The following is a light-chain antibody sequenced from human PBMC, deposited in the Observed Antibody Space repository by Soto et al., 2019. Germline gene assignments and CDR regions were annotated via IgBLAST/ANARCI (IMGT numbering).Light chain of an antibody. CDR2: DAS. CDR1: QSVSSY. Sequence: DIVLTQSPATLSLSPVERATLSCMASQSVSSYLGWYQQRPGQAPRLLIYDASNRATGIPARFSGSGSGTDFTLTISSLEPEDFAVYYCQQRSSWPPTFGGGTKVDIK. V-gene: IGKV3-11*01. J-gene: IGKJ4*01. CDR3: QQRSSWPPT.